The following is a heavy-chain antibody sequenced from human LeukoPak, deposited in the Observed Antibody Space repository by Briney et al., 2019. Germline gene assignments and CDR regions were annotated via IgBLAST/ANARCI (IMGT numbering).Heavy chain of an antibody. J-gene: IGHJ6*03. V-gene: IGHV1-69*05. Sequence: SVKVSCKASGGTFSSYAISWVRQAPGQGLEWMGGIIPIFGTANYAQKFQGRVTITTDESTSTAYMELSSLRSEDTAVYYCARSLGPSLRDYYYYYMDVWGKGTTVTVSS. CDR3: ARSLGPSLRDYYYYYMDV. CDR2: IIPIFGTA. CDR1: GGTFSSYA. D-gene: IGHD3-16*01.